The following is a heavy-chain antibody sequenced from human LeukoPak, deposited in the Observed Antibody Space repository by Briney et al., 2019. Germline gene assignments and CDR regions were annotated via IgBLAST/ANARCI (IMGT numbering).Heavy chain of an antibody. CDR2: LNHSGST. D-gene: IGHD2-2*01. CDR3: ARKKRNCSSTSCSVYFDY. CDR1: GGSFSGYY. Sequence: PSETLSLTCAVYGGSFSGYYWSWIRQPPGKGLEWIGELNHSGSTNYNPSLKSRVTISVDTSKNQFSLKLSSVTAADTAVYYCARKKRNCSSTSCSVYFDYWGQGTLVTVSS. V-gene: IGHV4-34*01. J-gene: IGHJ4*02.